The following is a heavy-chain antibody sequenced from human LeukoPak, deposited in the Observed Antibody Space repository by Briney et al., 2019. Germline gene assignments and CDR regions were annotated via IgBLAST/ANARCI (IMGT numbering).Heavy chain of an antibody. V-gene: IGHV7-4-1*02. CDR3: ARASEYYYGTGTYYRSLDH. CDR1: GYTFTSYA. Sequence: ASVKVSCKASGYTFTSYAMNWVRQAPGQGLEWMGWINTNTGNPTYVQDFTGRFVFSLDTSVSTAYLQISSLKAEDTAVYYCARASEYYYGTGTYYRSLDHWGQGTLVTVSS. D-gene: IGHD3-10*01. CDR2: INTNTGNP. J-gene: IGHJ4*01.